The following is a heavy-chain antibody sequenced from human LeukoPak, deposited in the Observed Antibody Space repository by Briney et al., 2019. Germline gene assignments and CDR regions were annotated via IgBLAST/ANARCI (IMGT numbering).Heavy chain of an antibody. Sequence: SETLSLTCTVSGGSISTYYWSWIRQPPGKGLEWIGYIYYSGSTKYNPSLKSRVTISVDTSKNQFSLKLRSVTAADTAVYFCARASYDFLTAFYIDYWGRGTLVTVSA. CDR3: ARASYDFLTAFYIDY. J-gene: IGHJ4*02. D-gene: IGHD3-9*01. CDR2: IYYSGST. CDR1: GGSISTYY. V-gene: IGHV4-59*01.